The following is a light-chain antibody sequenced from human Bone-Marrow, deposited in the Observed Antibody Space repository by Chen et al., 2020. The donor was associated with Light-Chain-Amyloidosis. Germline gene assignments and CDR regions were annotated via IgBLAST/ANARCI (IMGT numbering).Light chain of an antibody. J-gene: IGKJ4*01. V-gene: IGKV3-20*01. CDR3: QQYGTSPLT. CDR1: QTISSNY. CDR2: GSS. Sequence: EIVLTQSPGTLSLSPGEGANLSCRASQTISSNYLTWYQQKFGQAPRLLIYGSSSRATGIPDRFTGSGSGTDFTLTINRLEPEDFAMYYCQQYGTSPLTFGLGTKVEIK.